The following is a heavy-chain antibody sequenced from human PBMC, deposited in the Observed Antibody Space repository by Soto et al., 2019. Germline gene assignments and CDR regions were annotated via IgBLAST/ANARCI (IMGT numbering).Heavy chain of an antibody. CDR1: GFTFSSYW. D-gene: IGHD4-17*01. Sequence: PGGSLRLSCAASGFTFSSYWMSWVRQAPGKGLEWVANIKQDGSDTYYPGSVKGRFTISRENAKNSLYLQMNSLRAGDTAVYYCARAYGDYSTTYYFGMDVWGQGTTVTVSS. CDR3: ARAYGDYSTTYYFGMDV. J-gene: IGHJ6*02. V-gene: IGHV3-7*02. CDR2: IKQDGSDT.